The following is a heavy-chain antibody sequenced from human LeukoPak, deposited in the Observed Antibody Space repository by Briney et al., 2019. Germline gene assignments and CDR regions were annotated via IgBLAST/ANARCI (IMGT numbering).Heavy chain of an antibody. CDR3: ARDCSSTSCYADEMDV. CDR1: GFTFSSYS. Sequence: GGSLRLSCAASGFTFSSYSMNWVRQAPGKGLEWVSSISSSSSYIYYADSVKGRFTISRDNAKNSLYLQMNSLRAEDTAVYYCARDCSSTSCYADEMDVWGKGTTVTVSS. J-gene: IGHJ6*04. CDR2: ISSSSSYI. D-gene: IGHD2-2*01. V-gene: IGHV3-21*01.